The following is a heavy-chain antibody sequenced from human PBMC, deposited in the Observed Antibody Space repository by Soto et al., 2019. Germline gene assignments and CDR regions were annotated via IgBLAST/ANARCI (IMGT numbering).Heavy chain of an antibody. J-gene: IGHJ5*02. Sequence: SQTLSLTCAISGDSVSSNSGVWNWIRQSPSRGLEWLGRTLYRSTWHNDYAESVRGRITISPDTSKNQYSLQLNSVTPEDTAVYYCVRVALSILTGYYRRAPHWFDPWGQGTLVTVSS. V-gene: IGHV6-1*01. CDR1: GDSVSSNSGV. CDR3: VRVALSILTGYYRRAPHWFDP. D-gene: IGHD3-9*01. CDR2: TLYRSTWHN.